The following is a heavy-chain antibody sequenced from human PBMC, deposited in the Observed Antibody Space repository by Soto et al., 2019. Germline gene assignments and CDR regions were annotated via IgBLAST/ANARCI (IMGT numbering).Heavy chain of an antibody. D-gene: IGHD4-4*01. CDR1: GGTYSTYT. CDR2: IIPIMGII. CDR3: AGDPDSHYNDSHASSYP. J-gene: IGHJ5*02. V-gene: IGHV1-69*08. Sequence: QVQLVQSGAEVKKPGSSVKVSCKASGGTYSTYTITWLRQAPGQGLKWMGRIIPIMGIINYAQKFQGRVTISADKFTGTAYMELTGLRSDDTAVYYCAGDPDSHYNDSHASSYPWGQGTLVTVSS.